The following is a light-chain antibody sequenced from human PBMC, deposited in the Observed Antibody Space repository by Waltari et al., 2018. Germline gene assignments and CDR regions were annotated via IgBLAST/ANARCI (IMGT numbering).Light chain of an antibody. V-gene: IGKV3-20*01. CDR2: GAS. J-gene: IGKJ1*01. Sequence: EIVLTQSPGTLSLSPGERATLSCRASQSVSSSYLAWYQQKPGQAPRLLIYGASSRATDIPDRFSGSGSGTDFTLTSSRLEPEDFAVYYCQQYGSSPPWTFGQGTKVEIK. CDR1: QSVSSSY. CDR3: QQYGSSPPWT.